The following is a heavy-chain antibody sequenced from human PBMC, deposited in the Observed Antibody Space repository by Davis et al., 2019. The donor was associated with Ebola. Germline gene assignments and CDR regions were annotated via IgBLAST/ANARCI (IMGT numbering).Heavy chain of an antibody. D-gene: IGHD3-10*02. CDR2: IYPGDSDT. CDR3: ARRGSTMFNCFDP. Sequence: GESLKISCTGSGYSFTSYCIGWVRQTPGKGLEWMGIIYPGDSDTRYSPSFQGQFTISADKSISTAYLQWGSLKASDTAMYYCARRGSTMFNCFDPWGQGTLVTVSS. J-gene: IGHJ5*02. V-gene: IGHV5-51*01. CDR1: GYSFTSYC.